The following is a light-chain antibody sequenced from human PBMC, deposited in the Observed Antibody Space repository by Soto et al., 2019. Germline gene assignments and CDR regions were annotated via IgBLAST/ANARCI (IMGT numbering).Light chain of an antibody. CDR3: QQYGSSPIT. CDR1: QSVSSSY. Sequence: EIVLTQSPGTLSLSPGERATLSVSSSQSVSSSYLAWYQQKPGQAPRLLIYGASSRATGIPDRFSGSGSGTDFTLTISRLEPEDFAVYYCQQYGSSPITFGQGTRLEI. V-gene: IGKV3-20*01. CDR2: GAS. J-gene: IGKJ5*01.